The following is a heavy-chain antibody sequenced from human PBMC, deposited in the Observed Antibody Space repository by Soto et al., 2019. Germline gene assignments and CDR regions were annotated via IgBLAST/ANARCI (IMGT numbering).Heavy chain of an antibody. Sequence: ASVKVSCKASGYTFTSYDINWARQATGQGLEWMGWMNPNSGNTGYAQKFQGRVTMTRNTSISTAYMELSSLRSEDTAVYYCARTYCSGGSCHYYFDYWGQGTLVTVSS. CDR2: MNPNSGNT. CDR3: ARTYCSGGSCHYYFDY. CDR1: GYTFTSYD. D-gene: IGHD2-15*01. V-gene: IGHV1-8*01. J-gene: IGHJ4*02.